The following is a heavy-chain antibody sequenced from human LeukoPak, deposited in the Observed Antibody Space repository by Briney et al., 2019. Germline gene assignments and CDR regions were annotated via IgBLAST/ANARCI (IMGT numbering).Heavy chain of an antibody. J-gene: IGHJ4*02. V-gene: IGHV3-7*03. CDR1: GLTFSSSW. CDR2: IKEDGSEK. D-gene: IGHD4/OR15-4a*01. Sequence: GGSLRLSCAASGLTFSSSWMSWVRQAPGKGLEWVANIKEDGSEKYYVDSVKGRFTISRDNAKNSLYLQMNSLRAEDTALYYCAKGDYGEYWSGFDYWGQGTLVTVSS. CDR3: AKGDYGEYWSGFDY.